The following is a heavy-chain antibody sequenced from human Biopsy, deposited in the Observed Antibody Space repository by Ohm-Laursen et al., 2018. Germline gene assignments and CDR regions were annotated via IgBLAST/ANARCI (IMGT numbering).Heavy chain of an antibody. V-gene: IGHV4-4*09. CDR2: IHHSGST. D-gene: IGHD2-15*01. CDR1: GVSITAYY. CDR3: ARIDCSGGSCHYYSYGMDV. J-gene: IGHJ6*02. Sequence: GTLSLTCTVSGVSITAYYWSWIRQPPGKGPECIGNIHHSGSTNYNPSLKSRLTISVDTSKNQFSLKLSSVTAADTAVYYCARIDCSGGSCHYYSYGMDVWGQGTTVTVSS.